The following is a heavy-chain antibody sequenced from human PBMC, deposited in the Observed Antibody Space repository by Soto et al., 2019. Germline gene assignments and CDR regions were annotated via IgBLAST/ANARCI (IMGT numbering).Heavy chain of an antibody. Sequence: GASVKVSCKVSGYTLTELSMHWVRQAPGKGLEWMGGFDPEDGETIYAQKFQGRVTMTEDTSTDTAYMELSSLRSEDTAVYYCATIYSGYDLGAFDIWGQGTMVTVSS. CDR1: GYTLTELS. D-gene: IGHD5-12*01. J-gene: IGHJ3*02. CDR3: ATIYSGYDLGAFDI. CDR2: FDPEDGET. V-gene: IGHV1-24*01.